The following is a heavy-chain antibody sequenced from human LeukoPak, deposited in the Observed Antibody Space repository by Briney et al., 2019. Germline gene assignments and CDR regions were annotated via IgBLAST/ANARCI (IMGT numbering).Heavy chain of an antibody. CDR3: ASLTGTTRGGYYYYYGMDV. J-gene: IGHJ6*04. V-gene: IGHV1-69*13. CDR2: IIPIFGPA. Sequence: SVKVSCKASAGTFSSYAISWVRQAPGQGLEWMGGIIPIFGPANYAQKFQGRVTITADESTSTAHMELRSLRSENTAVYYCASLTGTTRGGYYYYYGMDVWGKATTVTVPS. D-gene: IGHD1-20*01. CDR1: AGTFSSYA.